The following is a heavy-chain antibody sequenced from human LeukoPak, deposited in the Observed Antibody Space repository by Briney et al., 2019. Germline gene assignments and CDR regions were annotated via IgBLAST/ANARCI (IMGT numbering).Heavy chain of an antibody. D-gene: IGHD1-1*01. CDR3: ATTLLRASTYMDV. Sequence: PGGSLRLSCAASGLTLSSYAMSWVRQAPGKGLEWVSGISGSGGSTYYADSVKGRFTISRDNSKNTLYLQMNGLRAEDTAMYYCATTLLRASTYMDVWGKGTTVTVSS. CDR1: GLTLSSYA. V-gene: IGHV3-23*01. CDR2: ISGSGGST. J-gene: IGHJ6*03.